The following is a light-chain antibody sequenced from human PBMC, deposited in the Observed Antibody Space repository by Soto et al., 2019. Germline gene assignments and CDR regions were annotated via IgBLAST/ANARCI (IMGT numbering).Light chain of an antibody. J-gene: IGLJ1*01. V-gene: IGLV2-14*01. CDR1: SSDVGGYNY. CDR3: SSYTSSSTLWI. Sequence: QSVLTQPASVSGSPGQSITISCTGTSSDVGGYNYVSWYQQHPGKAPKLMIYDVSNRPSGVSNCFSGSKSGNTASLTISGLQAEDETDYYCSSYTSSSTLWIFGTGTKVTVL. CDR2: DVS.